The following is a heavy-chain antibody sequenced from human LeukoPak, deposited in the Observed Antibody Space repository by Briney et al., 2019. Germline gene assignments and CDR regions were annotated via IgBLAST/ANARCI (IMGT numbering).Heavy chain of an antibody. Sequence: PGGSLRLSCAASGFTFSDYAMSWVRQAPGKGLEWVLGISGSGGSTYYADSVKGRFTVSRDNSKNTLYLLMNSLRAEDTAVYYCARGEVHYYGSGSDYWGQGTLVTVSS. D-gene: IGHD3-10*01. V-gene: IGHV3-23*01. J-gene: IGHJ4*02. CDR3: ARGEVHYYGSGSDY. CDR2: ISGSGGST. CDR1: GFTFSDYA.